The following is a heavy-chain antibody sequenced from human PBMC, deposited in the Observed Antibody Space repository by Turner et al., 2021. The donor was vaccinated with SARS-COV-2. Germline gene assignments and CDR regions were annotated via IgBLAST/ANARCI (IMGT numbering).Heavy chain of an antibody. Sequence: EVQLVESGGGLVQPGGSLRLSCAASGFTFNLFAMGWVRQAPGKGLAWFSGISGSADSTYHADSVRGRFTISRDNSKNTLYLQMNSLRAEDTALYYCASYVWGSYRYIDHWGQGTLVTVSS. J-gene: IGHJ4*02. D-gene: IGHD3-16*02. CDR1: GFTFNLFA. CDR2: ISGSADST. V-gene: IGHV3-23*04. CDR3: ASYVWGSYRYIDH.